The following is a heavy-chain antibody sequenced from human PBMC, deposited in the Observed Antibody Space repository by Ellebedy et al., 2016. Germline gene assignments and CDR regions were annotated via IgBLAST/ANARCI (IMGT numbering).Heavy chain of an antibody. CDR1: GGSISSYY. J-gene: IGHJ6*03. D-gene: IGHD3-10*01. CDR3: ARGRGEGHSGLYYYYYMDV. V-gene: IGHV4-59*01. CDR2: IYYSGST. Sequence: GSLRLXXTVSGGSISSYYWSWIRQPPGKGLEWIGYIYYSGSTNYNPSLKSRVTISVDTSKNQFSLKLSSVTAADTAVYYCARGRGEGHSGLYYYYYMDVWGKGTTVTVSS.